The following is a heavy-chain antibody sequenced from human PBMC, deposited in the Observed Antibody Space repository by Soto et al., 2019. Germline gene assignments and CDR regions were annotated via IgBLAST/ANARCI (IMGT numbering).Heavy chain of an antibody. CDR3: ARDLAYDYIWGSYCYPHPSYNWFDH. D-gene: IGHD3-16*02. V-gene: IGHV3-7*01. CDR1: GFTFSSYW. J-gene: IGHJ5*02. CDR2: IKQDGSEK. Sequence: GGSLRLSCAASGFTFSSYWMSWVRQAPGKGLEWVANIKQDGSEKYYVDSVKGRFTISRDNAKNSLYLQMNSLRAEDTAVYYCARDLAYDYIWGSYCYPHPSYNWFDHWGRGTLVTV.